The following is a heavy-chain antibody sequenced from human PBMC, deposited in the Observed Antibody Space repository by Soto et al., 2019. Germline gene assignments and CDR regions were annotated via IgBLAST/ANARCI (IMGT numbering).Heavy chain of an antibody. J-gene: IGHJ4*02. V-gene: IGHV4-59*01. D-gene: IGHD3-10*01. CDR1: GGSISSYY. CDR2: IYYSGST. Sequence: SETLSLTCTVSGGSISSYYWSWIRQPPGKGLEWIGYIYYSGSTNYNPSLKSRVTISVDTSKNQFSLKLSSLTAADTAVYDCARGPCYYSFDYWGQGTLVTVSS. CDR3: ARGPCYYSFDY.